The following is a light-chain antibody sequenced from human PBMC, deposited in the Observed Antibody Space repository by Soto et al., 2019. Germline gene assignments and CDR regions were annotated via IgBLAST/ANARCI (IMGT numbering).Light chain of an antibody. V-gene: IGKV1-5*01. CDR3: QQDTTYPYT. Sequence: DIQMTQSPSTLSASVGDRVTITCRASQSVTNWLAWYQQKPGKAPNLLIYDASRLQSGIPSRFIGSGSGTEFTLTISSLQPDDFATYYCQQDTTYPYTFGQGTKLEIK. CDR1: QSVTNW. J-gene: IGKJ2*01. CDR2: DAS.